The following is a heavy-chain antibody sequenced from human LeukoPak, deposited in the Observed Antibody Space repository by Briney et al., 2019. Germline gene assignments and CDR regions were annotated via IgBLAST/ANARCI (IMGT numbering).Heavy chain of an antibody. Sequence: PGRSLRLSCAASGFTFSSYGMHWVRQAPGKGLEWVAVISYDGSNKYYADSVKGRFTISRDNSKNTLYLQMNSLRAEDTAVYYCAKDVGIVVVTASDNWFDPWGQGTLVTVSS. CDR3: AKDVGIVVVTASDNWFDP. D-gene: IGHD2-21*02. V-gene: IGHV3-30*18. CDR2: ISYDGSNK. CDR1: GFTFSSYG. J-gene: IGHJ5*02.